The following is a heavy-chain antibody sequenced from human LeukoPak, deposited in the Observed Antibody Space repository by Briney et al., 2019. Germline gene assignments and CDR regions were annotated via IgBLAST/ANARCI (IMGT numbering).Heavy chain of an antibody. D-gene: IGHD2-2*01. Sequence: SETLSLTCSVSGGSISTYNWNWIRPPPGKGLEWIGYISCNGSTDYNPSFKSRVTMSVDTSKGHFSLKLTSLTAADTAVYYCARFRGTSSWHQEVFDYWGQGTLVTVSS. CDR3: ARFRGTSSWHQEVFDY. CDR1: GGSISTYN. CDR2: ISCNGST. V-gene: IGHV4-59*08. J-gene: IGHJ4*02.